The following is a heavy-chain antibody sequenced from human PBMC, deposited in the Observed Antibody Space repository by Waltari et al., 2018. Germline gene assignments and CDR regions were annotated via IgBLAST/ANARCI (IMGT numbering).Heavy chain of an antibody. CDR1: GGSISSYY. CDR2: IYYSGST. Sequence: QVQLQESGPGLVKPSETLSLTCTVSGGSISSYYWSWIRQPPGKGLEWIGYIYYSGSTNYHPSLKSRFTISGDTSKNQVSLKRSSVTAADTAVYYCARGYYGSGSYYTPDYYYMDVWGKGTTVTVSS. J-gene: IGHJ6*03. V-gene: IGHV4-59*01. D-gene: IGHD3-10*01. CDR3: ARGYYGSGSYYTPDYYYMDV.